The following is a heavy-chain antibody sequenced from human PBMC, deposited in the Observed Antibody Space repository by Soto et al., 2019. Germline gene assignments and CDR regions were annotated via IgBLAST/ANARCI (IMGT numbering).Heavy chain of an antibody. Sequence: QVQLVESGGGVVQPGTSLRLSCAGSGFSCGGYGMHWVRQAAGKGLEWVAVIAYNGGEQHYADSVTGRFTISRDNSKSTLYLEMHSLRAEDTAGYYCANVIDFWKGMDVWGQGTTVTVSS. CDR2: IAYNGGEQ. CDR3: ANVIDFWKGMDV. J-gene: IGHJ6*02. D-gene: IGHD3-3*01. CDR1: GFSCGGYG. V-gene: IGHV3-30*18.